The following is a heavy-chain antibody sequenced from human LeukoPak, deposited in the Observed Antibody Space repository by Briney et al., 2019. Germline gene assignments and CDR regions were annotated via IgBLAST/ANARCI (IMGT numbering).Heavy chain of an antibody. Sequence: GGSLRLSCAASGFTFSDYAMSWVRQAPGKGLEWVSGLSVNGDITYYADSVRGRFTIARDNSRATLSLQLHSLRAEDTAIYYCLRSHITFYTLQYYFDFWGRGTQVTVSS. D-gene: IGHD2/OR15-2a*01. CDR1: GFTFSDYA. CDR3: LRSHITFYTLQYYFDF. J-gene: IGHJ4*02. V-gene: IGHV3-23*01. CDR2: LSVNGDIT.